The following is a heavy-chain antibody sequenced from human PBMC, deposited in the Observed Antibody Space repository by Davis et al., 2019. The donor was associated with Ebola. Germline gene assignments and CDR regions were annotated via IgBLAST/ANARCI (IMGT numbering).Heavy chain of an antibody. J-gene: IGHJ4*02. Sequence: ASVKVSCKASGYTFTSYAMHWVRQAPGQRLEWMGWINAGNGNTKYSQKFQGRVTITRDTSTSTAYMELSSLRSEDTSVYYCARDRGGDYSFDYWGQGTLVTVSS. CDR1: GYTFTSYA. D-gene: IGHD3-10*01. CDR2: INAGNGNT. V-gene: IGHV1-3*01. CDR3: ARDRGGDYSFDY.